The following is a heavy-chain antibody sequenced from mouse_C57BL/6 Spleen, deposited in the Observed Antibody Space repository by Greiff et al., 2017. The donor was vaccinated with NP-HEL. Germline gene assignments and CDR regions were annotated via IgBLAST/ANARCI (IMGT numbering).Heavy chain of an antibody. D-gene: IGHD2-4*01. V-gene: IGHV1-74*01. CDR2: IHPSDSDT. CDR3: TSPYYDVGHFDV. J-gene: IGHJ1*03. CDR1: GYTFTSYW. Sequence: QVQLQQPGAELVKPGASVKVSCKASGYTFTSYWMHWVKQRPGQGLEWIGRIHPSDSDTNYNQKFKGKAILTADKSSSTAYMELRSLTSEDSAVYYCTSPYYDVGHFDVWGTGTTVTVSS.